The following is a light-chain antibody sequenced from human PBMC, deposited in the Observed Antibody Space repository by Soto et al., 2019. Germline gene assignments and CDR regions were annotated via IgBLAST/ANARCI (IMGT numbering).Light chain of an antibody. CDR1: QDIGVY. CDR2: AAS. Sequence: DMQMTQSPSSLSASLGDRVTITGRASQDIGVYLAWFQQKPGKVPKLLIYAASTLQSGVPSRFSGSGSGTDYTLTISSLQPEDFATYYCQKYNIAPLTFGGGTKVEIK. CDR3: QKYNIAPLT. J-gene: IGKJ4*01. V-gene: IGKV1-27*01.